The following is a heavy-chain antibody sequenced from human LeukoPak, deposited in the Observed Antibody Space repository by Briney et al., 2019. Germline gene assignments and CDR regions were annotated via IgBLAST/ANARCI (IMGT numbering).Heavy chain of an antibody. V-gene: IGHV3-48*03. CDR2: ISDIGTTQ. J-gene: IGHJ5*02. CDR1: GFTFSSYE. Sequence: GGSLRLSCAASGFTFSSYELNWVRQAPGKGLEWVSYISDIGTTQHYADSVKGRFTISRDNAKNSLYLQMNSLRAEDTAVYYCARSFNYVGWFDPWGQGTLVTVSS. CDR3: ARSFNYVGWFDP. D-gene: IGHD4-11*01.